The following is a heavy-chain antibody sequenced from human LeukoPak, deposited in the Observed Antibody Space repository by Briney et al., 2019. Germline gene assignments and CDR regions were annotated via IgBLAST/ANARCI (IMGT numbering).Heavy chain of an antibody. V-gene: IGHV3-11*01. CDR1: GFTFSDYY. CDR3: ARTHSSGWDDY. D-gene: IGHD6-19*01. Sequence: GGSLRLSCAASGFTFSDYYMSWIRQAPGKGLEWVSYISSSGSTIYYADSVKGRFTISRDNARNSLYLQMNSLRAEDTAVYYCARTHSSGWDDYWGQGTLVTVSS. J-gene: IGHJ4*02. CDR2: ISSSGSTI.